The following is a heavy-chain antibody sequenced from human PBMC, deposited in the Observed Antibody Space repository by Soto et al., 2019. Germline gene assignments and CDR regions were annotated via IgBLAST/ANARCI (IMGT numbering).Heavy chain of an antibody. J-gene: IGHJ6*02. D-gene: IGHD3-22*01. CDR3: ARSKVAYYYDSSGYYPASGGMDV. CDR2: IIPIFGTA. CDR1: GGTFSSHA. Sequence: APVKVSCKASGGTFSSHAISWVRQAPGQGLEWMGGIIPIFGTANYAQKFQGRVTITADGSTSTAYMELSSLRSEDTAVYYCARSKVAYYYDSSGYYPASGGMDVWGQGTTVTVSS. V-gene: IGHV1-69*13.